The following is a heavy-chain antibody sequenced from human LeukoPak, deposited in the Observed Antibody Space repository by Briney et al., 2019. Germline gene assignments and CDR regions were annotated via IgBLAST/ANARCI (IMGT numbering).Heavy chain of an antibody. D-gene: IGHD3-22*01. CDR3: ASTYYYDSSGYYAWPYFDY. V-gene: IGHV4-30-2*01. J-gene: IGHJ4*02. Sequence: SETLSLTCAVSGGSIGSGGYSWSWIRQPPGKGLEWIGYIYHSGSTYYNPSLKSRVTISVDRSKNQFSLKLSSVTAADTAVYYCASTYYYDSSGYYAWPYFDYWGQGTLVTVST. CDR1: GGSIGSGGYS. CDR2: IYHSGST.